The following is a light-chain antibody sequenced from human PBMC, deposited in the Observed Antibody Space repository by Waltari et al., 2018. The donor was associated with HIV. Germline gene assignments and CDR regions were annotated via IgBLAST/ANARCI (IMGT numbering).Light chain of an antibody. CDR1: SSDVGAYNS. J-gene: IGLJ1*01. CDR3: SSFTGSNTYV. V-gene: IGLV2-14*01. Sequence: QSALTQPASVSGSLGQSITISCTGTSSDVGAYNSVSGYQQRPGKVPKLLIYEVNSRPSGIDNRFSGSKSGNTASLTISGLQVEDEADYYCSSFTGSNTYVFGSGTKVTVL. CDR2: EVN.